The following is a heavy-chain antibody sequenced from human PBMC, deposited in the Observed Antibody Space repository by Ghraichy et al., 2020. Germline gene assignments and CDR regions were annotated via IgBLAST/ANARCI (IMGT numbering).Heavy chain of an antibody. D-gene: IGHD6-13*01. CDR3: ARGMEAAAGNFDY. CDR1: GGSFSGYY. J-gene: IGHJ4*02. Sequence: SETLSLTCAVYGGSFSGYYWSWIRQPPGKGLEWIGEINHSGSTNYNPSLKSRVTISVDTSKNQFSLKLSSVTAADTAVYYCARGMEAAAGNFDYWGQGTLVTVSS. CDR2: INHSGST. V-gene: IGHV4-34*01.